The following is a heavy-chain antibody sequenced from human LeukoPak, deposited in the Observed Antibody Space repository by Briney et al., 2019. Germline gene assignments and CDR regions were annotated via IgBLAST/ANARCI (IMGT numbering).Heavy chain of an antibody. J-gene: IGHJ6*02. Sequence: SETLSLTCTVSGGSISSYYWSWIRQPPGKGLEWIGYIYYCGSTNYNPSLKSRVTISVDTSKNQFSLKLSSVTAADTAVYYCARGLFPYYDFWSGYHTYYYYGMDVWGQGTTVTVSS. CDR1: GGSISSYY. D-gene: IGHD3-3*01. V-gene: IGHV4-59*01. CDR3: ARGLFPYYDFWSGYHTYYYYGMDV. CDR2: IYYCGST.